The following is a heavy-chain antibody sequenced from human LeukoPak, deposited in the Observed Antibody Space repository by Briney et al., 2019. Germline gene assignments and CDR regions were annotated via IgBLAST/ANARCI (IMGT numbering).Heavy chain of an antibody. CDR1: GFTFSSYG. Sequence: GGSLRLSCAASGFTFSSYGMYWLRQAPGKGLEGVAFIRYDGSKKYYADSVKGRFTISRDNAKNSLYLQMNSLRAEDTAVYYCAELGITMIGGVWGKGTTVTISS. CDR2: IRYDGSKK. J-gene: IGHJ6*04. D-gene: IGHD3-10*02. V-gene: IGHV3-30*02. CDR3: AELGITMIGGV.